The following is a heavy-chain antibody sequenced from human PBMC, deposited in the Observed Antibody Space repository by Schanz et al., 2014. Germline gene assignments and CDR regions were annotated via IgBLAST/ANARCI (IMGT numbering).Heavy chain of an antibody. CDR1: GGSIDVSGYH. CDR2: IYHSGNT. D-gene: IGHD3-22*01. CDR3: ARAVGGYSALEWFDP. Sequence: QVQLQESGPRLVKPSQTLSLTCTVSGGSIDVSGYHWSWIRQQPGKALEWIGYIYHSGNTYFKPSLQSRLAMAVDTAKNQFSLSLSSATAADTAVYYCARAVGGYSALEWFDPWGQGTLVTVSS. J-gene: IGHJ5*02. V-gene: IGHV4-31*03.